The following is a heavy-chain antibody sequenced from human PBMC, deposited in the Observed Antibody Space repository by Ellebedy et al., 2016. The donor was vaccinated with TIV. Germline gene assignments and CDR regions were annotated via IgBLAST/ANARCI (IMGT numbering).Heavy chain of an antibody. Sequence: GESLKISXAASGFTLSSYSMNWVRQAPGKGLEWVSSISSSSSYIYYADSVKGRFTISRDNAKNSLYLQMNSLRAEDTAVYYCAREWPPAVVVPAAIWVAWRNYFDYWGQGTLVTVSS. V-gene: IGHV3-21*01. D-gene: IGHD2-2*01. CDR3: AREWPPAVVVPAAIWVAWRNYFDY. CDR2: ISSSSSYI. CDR1: GFTLSSYS. J-gene: IGHJ4*02.